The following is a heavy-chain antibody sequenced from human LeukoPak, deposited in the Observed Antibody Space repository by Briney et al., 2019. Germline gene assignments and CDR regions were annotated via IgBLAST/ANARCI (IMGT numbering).Heavy chain of an antibody. CDR2: INSDGSST. CDR1: GFTFSNYW. CDR3: ARDRGGSAFDI. V-gene: IGHV3-74*01. D-gene: IGHD3-10*01. J-gene: IGHJ3*02. Sequence: HPGGSLRLSCAASGFTFSNYWMHWVRQAPGKGLVWVSRINSDGSSTSYADSVKGRFTISRDNAKNTLYLQMNSLRAEDTAAYHCARDRGGSAFDILGQGTMVTVSS.